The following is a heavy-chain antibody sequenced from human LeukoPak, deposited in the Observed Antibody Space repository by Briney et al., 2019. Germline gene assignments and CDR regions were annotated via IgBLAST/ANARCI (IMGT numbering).Heavy chain of an antibody. D-gene: IGHD3-10*01. CDR3: AKRTYYYGSRSYFPKGPFDY. V-gene: IGHV3-23*01. CDR1: GFTFSSHG. CDR2: ISPSGGIT. Sequence: PGGSLRLSCAASGFTFSSHGMNWVRQAPGKGLEWVSGISPSGGITYYTDSVKGRFTISRDNSKNTVSLQMNSLRAEDTAVYYCAKRTYYYGSRSYFPKGPFDYWGQGALVTVSS. J-gene: IGHJ4*02.